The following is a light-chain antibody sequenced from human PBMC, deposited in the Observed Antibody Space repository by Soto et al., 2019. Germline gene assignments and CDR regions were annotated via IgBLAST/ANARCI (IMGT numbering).Light chain of an antibody. J-gene: IGLJ1*01. CDR1: SSDVGYYNY. CDR2: EVS. CDR3: TSYTATSTYV. V-gene: IGLV2-14*01. Sequence: QSALTQPASVPGSPGQSITISCTGTSSDVGYYNYVSWYQQHPGNAPKLMIYEVSNRPSGVSNRFSGSKSGNTASLTISGLQAEDEADYYCTSYTATSTYVFGTGTKVTVL.